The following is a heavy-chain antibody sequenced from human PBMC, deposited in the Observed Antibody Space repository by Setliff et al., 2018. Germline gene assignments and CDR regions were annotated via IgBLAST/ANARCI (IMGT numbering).Heavy chain of an antibody. V-gene: IGHV1-18*01. J-gene: IGHJ4*02. CDR2: ISGYNDNT. D-gene: IGHD3-16*01. CDR3: ARDGGEY. CDR1: GYTLTELS. Sequence: GASVKVSCKVSGYTLTELSMHWVRQAPGQGLEWMGWISGYNDNTNYAQKFQGRVTITADESTSTAYMELSSLRAEDTAVYYCARDGGEYWGQGTLVTVS.